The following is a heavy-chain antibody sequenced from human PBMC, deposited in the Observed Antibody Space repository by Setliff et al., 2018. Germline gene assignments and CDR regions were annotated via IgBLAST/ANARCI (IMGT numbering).Heavy chain of an antibody. V-gene: IGHV3-30-3*01. CDR3: ARERGSYGKLYYYYGMDV. CDR2: ISYDGSNK. CDR1: GFTFSTHN. D-gene: IGHD1-26*01. J-gene: IGHJ6*02. Sequence: GGSLRLSCAASGFTFSTHNMNWVRQAPGKGLEWVAVISYDGSNKYYADSVKGRFTISRDNSKNTLYLQMNSLRAEDTAVYYCARERGSYGKLYYYYGMDVWGQGTTVTVSS.